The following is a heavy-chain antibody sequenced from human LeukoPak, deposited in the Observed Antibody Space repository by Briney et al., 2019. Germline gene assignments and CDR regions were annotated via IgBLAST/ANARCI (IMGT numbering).Heavy chain of an antibody. CDR1: GGSISSYY. V-gene: IGHV4-59*01. D-gene: IGHD3-3*01. CDR3: AREDFWSGSLDV. Sequence: SETLSLTCTVSGGSISSYYWSWIRQPPGKGLEWIGYIYYSGSTNYNPSLKSRVTISVDTSKNQFSLKLSSVTAADTAVYYCAREDFWSGSLDVWGKGTTVTVSS. J-gene: IGHJ6*04. CDR2: IYYSGST.